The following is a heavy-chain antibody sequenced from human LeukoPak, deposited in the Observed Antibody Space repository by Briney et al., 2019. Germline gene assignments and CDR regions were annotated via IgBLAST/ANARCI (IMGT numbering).Heavy chain of an antibody. CDR2: MNPNSGNT. CDR1: GYTFTSYD. J-gene: IGHJ6*02. CDR3: ASGYSSGWYYYYYGMDV. Sequence: ASVKVSCKASGYTFTSYDINWVRQATGQGLEWMGWMNPNSGNTGCAQKFQGRVTMTRNTSISTAYMELSSLRSEDTAVYYCASGYSSGWYYYYYGMDVWGQGTAVTVSS. V-gene: IGHV1-8*01. D-gene: IGHD6-19*01.